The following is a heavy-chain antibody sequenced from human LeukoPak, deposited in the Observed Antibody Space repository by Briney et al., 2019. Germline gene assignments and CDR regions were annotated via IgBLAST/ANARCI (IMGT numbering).Heavy chain of an antibody. D-gene: IGHD6-19*01. CDR3: ARDFAQYSSGWYPNWFDP. J-gene: IGHJ5*02. CDR2: ISAYNGNT. Sequence: ASVKVSCKASGYTFTSYGISWVRQARGQGLEWMGWISAYNGNTNYAQKLQGRVTMTTDTSTSTAYMELRSLRSDDTAVYYCARDFAQYSSGWYPNWFDPWGQGTLVTVSS. CDR1: GYTFTSYG. V-gene: IGHV1-18*01.